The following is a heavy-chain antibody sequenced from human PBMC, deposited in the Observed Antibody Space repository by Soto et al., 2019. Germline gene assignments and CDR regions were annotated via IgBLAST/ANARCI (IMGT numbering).Heavy chain of an antibody. J-gene: IGHJ6*02. CDR1: GFTFSAYY. V-gene: IGHV3-11*05. Sequence: QEQLVESGGGLVRPGGSLRLSCAASGFTFSAYYMTWMRQAPGKGLEWVSYITSSSDYKNYAGSVKGRFTIPRDNGKNSLYLQMNSLRVEDTAVYYCVREYYYGMDVWGQGTTVTVSS. CDR2: ITSSSDYK. CDR3: VREYYYGMDV.